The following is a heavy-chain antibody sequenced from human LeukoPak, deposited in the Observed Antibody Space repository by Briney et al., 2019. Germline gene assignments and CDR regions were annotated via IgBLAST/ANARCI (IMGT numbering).Heavy chain of an antibody. Sequence: PSETLSLTCTVSGGSISSGSYYWSWLRQPAGKGLEWIGRIYTSGSTNYNPSLKSRVTISVDTSKNQFSLKLSSVTAADTAVYYCARGAGWLPLTPYYYYYMDVWGKGTTVTISS. CDR2: IYTSGST. CDR1: GGSISSGSYY. J-gene: IGHJ6*03. V-gene: IGHV4-61*02. D-gene: IGHD5-12*01. CDR3: ARGAGWLPLTPYYYYYMDV.